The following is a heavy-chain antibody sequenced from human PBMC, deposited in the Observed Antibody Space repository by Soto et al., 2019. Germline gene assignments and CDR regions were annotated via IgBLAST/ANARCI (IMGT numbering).Heavy chain of an antibody. CDR1: GFTFSSYA. V-gene: IGHV3-23*01. CDR3: AKDRIQLGEIDY. Sequence: GGSLRLSCAASGFTFSSYAMRWVRQGPGKGLEWVSGISGSGGSTYYTDSVKGRFTISRDNSKNTLCLQMNSLRAEDTAVYYCAKDRIQLGEIDYWGQGTLVTVSS. J-gene: IGHJ4*02. D-gene: IGHD5-18*01. CDR2: ISGSGGST.